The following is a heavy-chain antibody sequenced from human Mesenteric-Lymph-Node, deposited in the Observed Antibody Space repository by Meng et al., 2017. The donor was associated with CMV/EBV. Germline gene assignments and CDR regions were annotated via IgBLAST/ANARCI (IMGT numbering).Heavy chain of an antibody. V-gene: IGHV4-39*01. Sequence: INNYTSYWGWIRQPPGKGLEWIGTFYYSGSTYYNPSLKSRVAISVDTSRNQFSLKLSSVTAADTAVYYCARQSYYHFSSGSLKGFDFWGQGALVTVSS. CDR2: FYYSGST. J-gene: IGHJ4*02. CDR1: INNYTSY. D-gene: IGHD3-3*02. CDR3: ARQSYYHFSSGSLKGFDF.